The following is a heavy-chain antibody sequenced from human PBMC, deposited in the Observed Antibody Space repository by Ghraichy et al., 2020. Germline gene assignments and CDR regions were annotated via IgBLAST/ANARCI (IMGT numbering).Heavy chain of an antibody. V-gene: IGHV4-34*01. Sequence: SETLSLTCAVYGGSFSGYYWSWIRQPPGKGLEWIGEINHSGSTNYNPSLKSRVTISVDTSKNQFSLKLSSVTAADTAVYYCARGRRIQLWLWAHQFDYWGQGTLVTVSS. CDR3: ARGRRIQLWLWAHQFDY. CDR2: INHSGST. J-gene: IGHJ4*02. CDR1: GGSFSGYY. D-gene: IGHD5-18*01.